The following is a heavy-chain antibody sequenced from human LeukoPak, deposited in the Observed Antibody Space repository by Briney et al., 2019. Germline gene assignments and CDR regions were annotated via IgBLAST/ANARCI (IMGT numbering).Heavy chain of an antibody. CDR3: ARVYCSSTSCYREYFDY. CDR1: GYTFTGYY. CDR2: INPNSGGT. Sequence: GASVKVSCKASGYTFTGYYMHWVRQAPGQGLEWMGWINPNSGGTNYAQKFQGRVTMTRDTSISTAYMELSRLRSDDTVVYYCARVYCSSTSCYREYFDYWGQGTLVTVSS. V-gene: IGHV1-2*02. D-gene: IGHD2-2*02. J-gene: IGHJ4*02.